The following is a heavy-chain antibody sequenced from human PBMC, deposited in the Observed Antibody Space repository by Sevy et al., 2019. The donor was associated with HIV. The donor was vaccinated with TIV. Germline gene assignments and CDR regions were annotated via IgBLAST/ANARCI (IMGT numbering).Heavy chain of an antibody. D-gene: IGHD6-13*01. V-gene: IGHV3-30*18. CDR3: AKESVSWYLDF. Sequence: GGSLRLSCAASGFTFSRNGMHWVRQVPGKGLEWVALISYDGDSKNYADSVKGRFTISRDNSKNTVYLLMTSLRSEDTAVYYCAKESVSWYLDFWGQGTLVTVSS. J-gene: IGHJ4*02. CDR2: ISYDGDSK. CDR1: GFTFSRNG.